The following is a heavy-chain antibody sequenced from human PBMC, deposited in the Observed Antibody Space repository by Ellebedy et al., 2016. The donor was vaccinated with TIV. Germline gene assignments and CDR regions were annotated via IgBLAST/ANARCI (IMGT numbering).Heavy chain of an antibody. V-gene: IGHV1-2*02. CDR1: GYTFTSYG. Sequence: AASVKVSCKASGYTFTSYGINWVRQAPGQGLEWMRWINPNNGDTNYAQKFQGRVTMTRDASISTASMELSRLRSDDTALYFCARDYFGSGRYSYNWFDPWGHGTLVTVSS. D-gene: IGHD3-10*01. CDR3: ARDYFGSGRYSYNWFDP. J-gene: IGHJ5*02. CDR2: INPNNGDT.